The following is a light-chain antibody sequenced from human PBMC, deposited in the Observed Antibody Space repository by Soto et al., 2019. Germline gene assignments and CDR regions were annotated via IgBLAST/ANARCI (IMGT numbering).Light chain of an antibody. CDR2: RNN. CDR1: SSNIGSAY. V-gene: IGLV1-47*01. CDR3: EAWDDSLVV. J-gene: IGLJ2*01. Sequence: QSVLTQPPSASGTPGQTVTISCSGSSSNIGSAYIYWYQHLPGTAPKLLIYRNNQRPSGVPDRLSASKSGTSASLAISGLRSEDDADYYCEAWDDSLVVFGGGTKLTVL.